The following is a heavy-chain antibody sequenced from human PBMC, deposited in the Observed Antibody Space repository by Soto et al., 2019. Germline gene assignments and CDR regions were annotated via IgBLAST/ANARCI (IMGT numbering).Heavy chain of an antibody. CDR2: ISGSGGST. CDR1: GFTFSSYA. Sequence: GGSLRLSCAASGFTFSSYAMSWVRQAPGKGLEWVSAISGSGGSTYYADSVKGRFTISRDNSKNTLYLQMNSLRAEDTAVYYCAFFAGVVVAAPPDYWGQGTLVTVSS. V-gene: IGHV3-23*01. J-gene: IGHJ4*02. D-gene: IGHD2-15*01. CDR3: AFFAGVVVAAPPDY.